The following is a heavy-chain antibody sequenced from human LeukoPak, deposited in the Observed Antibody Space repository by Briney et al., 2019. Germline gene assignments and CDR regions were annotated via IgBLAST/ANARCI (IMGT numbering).Heavy chain of an antibody. J-gene: IGHJ6*03. CDR3: ARGRRDTAMIIYYYYYYMDV. D-gene: IGHD5-18*01. CDR2: INHSGST. CDR1: GGSFSGYY. Sequence: SETLSLTCAVYGGSFSGYYWSWIRQPPGKGLEWIGEINHSGSTNYNPSLKSRVTISVDTSKNQFSLKLSSVTAADTAVYYCARGRRDTAMIIYYYYYYMDVWGKGTTVTISS. V-gene: IGHV4-34*01.